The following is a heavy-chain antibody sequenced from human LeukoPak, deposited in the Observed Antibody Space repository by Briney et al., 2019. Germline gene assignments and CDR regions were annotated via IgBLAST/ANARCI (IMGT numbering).Heavy chain of an antibody. CDR3: ARVRVFAYPYYYDSSGSPPPDY. Sequence: PGGSLRLSCAASGFTFSSYGMHWVRQAPGKGLEWVAVISYDGSNKYYADSVKGRFTISRDNSKNTLYLQMNSLRAEDTAVYYCARVRVFAYPYYYDSSGSPPPDYWGQGTLVTVSS. V-gene: IGHV3-30*19. CDR2: ISYDGSNK. CDR1: GFTFSSYG. D-gene: IGHD3-22*01. J-gene: IGHJ4*02.